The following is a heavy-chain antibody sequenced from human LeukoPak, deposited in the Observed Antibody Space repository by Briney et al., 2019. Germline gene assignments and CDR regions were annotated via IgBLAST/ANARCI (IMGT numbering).Heavy chain of an antibody. J-gene: IGHJ4*02. CDR3: ARLLRNIAAAVYYFDY. D-gene: IGHD6-13*01. Sequence: GESLKISCKGSAYSFTNHWIGWVRQMPGKGLEWMGIIYPGDSDTRYSPSFQGQVTISADKSISTAYLQWSSLKASDTAMYYCARLLRNIAAAVYYFDYWGQGTLVTVSS. CDR1: AYSFTNHW. V-gene: IGHV5-51*01. CDR2: IYPGDSDT.